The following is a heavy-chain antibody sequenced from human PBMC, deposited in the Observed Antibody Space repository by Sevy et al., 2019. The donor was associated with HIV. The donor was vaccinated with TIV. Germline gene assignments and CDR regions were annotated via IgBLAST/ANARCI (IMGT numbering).Heavy chain of an antibody. CDR1: GYIFTSHW. Sequence: GESLKISCRGSGYIFTSHWIGWVRHMPGKGLEWMGIIYPDDSDTRYSPSFQGQVTFSADKSISTAYLQWSSLKASDTAMYYCATSRSGYLDSSGYYIYWGQGTLVTVSS. J-gene: IGHJ4*02. CDR2: IYPDDSDT. CDR3: ATSRSGYLDSSGYYIY. D-gene: IGHD3-22*01. V-gene: IGHV5-51*01.